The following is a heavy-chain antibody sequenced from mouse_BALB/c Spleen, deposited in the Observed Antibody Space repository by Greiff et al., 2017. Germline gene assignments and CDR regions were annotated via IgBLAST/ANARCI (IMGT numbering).Heavy chain of an antibody. CDR1: GFAFSSYD. V-gene: IGHV5-12-1*01. Sequence: EVNLVESGGGLVKPGGSLKLSCAASGFAFSSYDMSWVRQTPEKRLEWVAYISSGGGSTYYPDTVKGRFTISRDNAKNTLYLQMSSLKSEDTAMYYCARPYYGNPGFAYWGQGTLVTVSA. J-gene: IGHJ3*01. D-gene: IGHD2-10*01. CDR2: ISSGGGST. CDR3: ARPYYGNPGFAY.